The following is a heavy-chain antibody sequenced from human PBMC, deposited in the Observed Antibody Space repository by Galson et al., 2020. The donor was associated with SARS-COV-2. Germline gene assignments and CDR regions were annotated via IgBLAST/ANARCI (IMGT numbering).Heavy chain of an antibody. CDR3: ARGSGSSTAGYYYYYYYMDV. D-gene: IGHD6-13*01. V-gene: IGHV4-34*01. J-gene: IGHJ6*03. CDR1: GGSFSGYY. CDR2: INHSGST. Sequence: SETLSPTCAAYGGSFSGYYWSWIRQPPGKGLEWIGEINHSGSTNYNPSLKSRVTISVDTSKNQFSLKLSSVTAADTAVYYCARGSGSSTAGYYYYYYYMDVWGKGTTGTISS.